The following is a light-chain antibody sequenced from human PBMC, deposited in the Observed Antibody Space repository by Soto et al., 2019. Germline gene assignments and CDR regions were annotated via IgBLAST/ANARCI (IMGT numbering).Light chain of an antibody. Sequence: ETLLTQTRGSLSLSPGERATHSCRASQSVSNYLAWFQQKPGQAPRLLIFDTTNRAPGTPARFSGSGSVTDITLTISSLEPEDFAVYYCQQRRNLPYTFGQGTKLEIK. J-gene: IGKJ2*01. CDR2: DTT. CDR1: QSVSNY. V-gene: IGKV3-11*01. CDR3: QQRRNLPYT.